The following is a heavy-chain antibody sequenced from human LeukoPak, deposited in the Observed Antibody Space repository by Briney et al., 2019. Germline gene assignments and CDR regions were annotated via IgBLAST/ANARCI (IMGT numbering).Heavy chain of an antibody. CDR3: AREGGISPGDSSGYYYSAEYFQH. Sequence: ASVKVSCKASGYTFTSYYMHWVRQAPGQGLEWMGIINPSGGSTSYAQKFQGRVTMTRDTSTSTVYMELSSLRSEDTAVYYCAREGGISPGDSSGYYYSAEYFQHWGQGTLVTVSS. D-gene: IGHD3-22*01. CDR1: GYTFTSYY. V-gene: IGHV1-46*01. J-gene: IGHJ1*01. CDR2: INPSGGST.